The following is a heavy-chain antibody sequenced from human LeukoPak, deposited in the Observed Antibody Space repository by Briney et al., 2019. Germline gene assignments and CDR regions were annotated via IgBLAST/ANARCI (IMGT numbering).Heavy chain of an antibody. CDR2: ISYDGSNK. V-gene: IGHV3-30-3*01. CDR1: GFTFSSYA. CDR3: ARGGPGEVATFSWFDP. D-gene: IGHD5-12*01. J-gene: IGHJ5*02. Sequence: GGSLRLSCAASGFTFSSYAMHWVRQAPGKGLEWVAVISYDGSNKYYADSVKGRFTISRDNSKNTLYLQMNSLRAEDTAVYYCARGGPGEVATFSWFDPWGQGTLVTVSS.